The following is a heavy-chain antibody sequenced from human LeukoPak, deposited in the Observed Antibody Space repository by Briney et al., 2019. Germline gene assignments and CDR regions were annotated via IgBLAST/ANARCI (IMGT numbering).Heavy chain of an antibody. V-gene: IGHV3-21*06. J-gene: IGHJ4*02. CDR2: IRISGTYI. Sequence: GGSLRLSCAGSGSTFSSFTINWVRQAPGKGLEWVSSIRISGTYIDYADSVKGRFTISRDDAKNSLSLQMHSLRAEDTAVYYCARENTAMCGGDVNYFDHWGQGALCTVSS. CDR3: ARENTAMCGGDVNYFDH. CDR1: GSTFSSFT. D-gene: IGHD3-10*02.